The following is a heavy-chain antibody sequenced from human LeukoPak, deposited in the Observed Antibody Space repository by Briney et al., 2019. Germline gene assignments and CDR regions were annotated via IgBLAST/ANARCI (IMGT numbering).Heavy chain of an antibody. J-gene: IGHJ3*02. V-gene: IGHV4-34*01. Sequence: SETLSLTCAVYGGSFSGHYWSWIRQPPGKGLEWIGEVNHSGSTNYNPSLKSRVTISVDTSKNQFSLKLSSVTAADTAVYYCARSLTYYYDSSADAFDIWGQGTMVTVSS. CDR2: VNHSGST. CDR1: GGSFSGHY. D-gene: IGHD3-22*01. CDR3: ARSLTYYYDSSADAFDI.